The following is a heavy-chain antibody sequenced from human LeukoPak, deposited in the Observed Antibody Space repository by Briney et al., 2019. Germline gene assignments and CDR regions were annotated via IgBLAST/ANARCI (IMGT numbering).Heavy chain of an antibody. D-gene: IGHD6-6*01. CDR3: ARQADSSSSYYFDY. CDR1: GYTFTSHS. Sequence: GESLKISCKTSGYTFTSHSIGWVRQMPGKGLEWMGIIYPGDSDTRYSPSFQGQVTISADKSISTAYLQWSSLKASDTAMYYCARQADSSSSYYFDYWGQGTLVTVSS. V-gene: IGHV5-51*01. CDR2: IYPGDSDT. J-gene: IGHJ4*02.